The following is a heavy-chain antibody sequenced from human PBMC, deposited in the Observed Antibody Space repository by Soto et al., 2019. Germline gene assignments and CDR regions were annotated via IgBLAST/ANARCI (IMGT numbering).Heavy chain of an antibody. CDR2: TSYIGTT. D-gene: IGHD2-2*02. J-gene: IGHJ3*02. Sequence: SETLSLTCTVSGGSISSGGYYWNWIRQPPGKGLEYIGYTSYIGTTYYNPSLKSRLTMSQDTSENKFYLKLSSVTAADTAVYFCAREDLCSSGICYMSGCLDIWGQGTMVTVS. CDR3: AREDLCSSGICYMSGCLDI. CDR1: GGSISSGGYY. V-gene: IGHV4-31*03.